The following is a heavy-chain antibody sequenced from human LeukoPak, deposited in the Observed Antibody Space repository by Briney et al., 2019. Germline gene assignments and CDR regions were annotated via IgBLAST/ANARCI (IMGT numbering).Heavy chain of an antibody. J-gene: IGHJ5*02. D-gene: IGHD5-12*01. CDR3: ARGRRRPRGYSGYDSWFDP. CDR2: IYYSGST. V-gene: IGHV4-39*07. CDR1: GGSISSTSYY. Sequence: PSETLSLTCTVSGGSISSTSYYWGWIRQPPGKGLEWIGSIYYSGSTYYNPSLKSRVTISVDTSKNQFSLKLSSVTAADTAVYYCARGRRRPRGYSGYDSWFDPWGQGTLVTVSS.